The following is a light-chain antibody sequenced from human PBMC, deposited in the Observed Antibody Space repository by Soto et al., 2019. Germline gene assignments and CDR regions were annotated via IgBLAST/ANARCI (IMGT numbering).Light chain of an antibody. V-gene: IGKV1-12*01. CDR3: QRANSFPRT. Sequence: DIQMTQSPSFVSASVGDRVTITCRASQADSTWLAWYQQKPGDAPKLLTYAASTLQSGVPPRFSGSGSGTDFTLTIRSLQPEDVATYYCQRANSFPRTFGGGTKVEIK. CDR1: QADSTW. CDR2: AAS. J-gene: IGKJ4*01.